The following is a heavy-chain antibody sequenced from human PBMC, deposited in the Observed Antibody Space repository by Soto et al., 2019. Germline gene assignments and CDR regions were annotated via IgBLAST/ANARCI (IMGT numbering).Heavy chain of an antibody. V-gene: IGHV1-46*03. Sequence: GSVKVSCKASGYTFTSYYMHWVRQAPGQGLEWMGIINPSGGSTSYAQKFQGRVTMTRDTSTSTVYMELSSLRSEDTAVYYCAREGVRGNAILIWGQGTLVTVSS. D-gene: IGHD2-15*01. CDR2: INPSGGST. CDR1: GYTFTSYY. J-gene: IGHJ4*02. CDR3: AREGVRGNAILI.